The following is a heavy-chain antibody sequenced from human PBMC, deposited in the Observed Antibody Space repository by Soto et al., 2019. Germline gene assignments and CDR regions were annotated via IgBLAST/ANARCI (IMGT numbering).Heavy chain of an antibody. CDR1: GYSISSNYY. CDR2: VYHTGRT. V-gene: IGHV4-38-2*01. J-gene: IGHJ5*01. D-gene: IGHD3-10*01. Sequence: SETLSLTCAVSGYSISSNYYWGWIRQPPGKGLEWIGSVYHTGRTFYSPSHKSRVTILPDMSKNHFSLTLTSVTAADTAVYYCACSLGSGNYYNIPASWGQGTLVTVSS. CDR3: ACSLGSGNYYNIPAS.